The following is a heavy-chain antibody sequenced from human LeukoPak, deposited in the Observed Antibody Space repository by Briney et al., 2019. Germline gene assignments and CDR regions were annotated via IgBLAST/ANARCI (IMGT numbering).Heavy chain of an antibody. CDR1: GFSLSSYR. V-gene: IGHV3-7*01. D-gene: IGHD1-26*01. J-gene: IGHJ5*02. Sequence: GGPRRLSCAASGFSLSSYRMSWFRQAPGKGPELVANIRQDENQKWYVDSVKGRFTISRDNAKISVYLQMNSLRVEDTAVYYCARDDRGSLDLWGQGTLVSVSS. CDR3: ARDDRGSLDL. CDR2: IRQDENQK.